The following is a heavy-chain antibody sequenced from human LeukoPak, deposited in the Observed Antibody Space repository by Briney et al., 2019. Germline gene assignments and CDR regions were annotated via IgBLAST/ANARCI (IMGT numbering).Heavy chain of an antibody. CDR2: IKYDGSQK. CDR3: ARDGAPAGLDFDL. D-gene: IGHD6-13*01. CDR1: GFTFSSYW. J-gene: IGHJ4*01. Sequence: GGSLRLSCGVSGFTFSSYWMNWVRQAPGNGLDWVASIKYDGSQKSYVDSVKGRFTISRDNAKNSLYLQMSSMRAEDTAVYYCARDGAPAGLDFDLWGQGALVTVSS. V-gene: IGHV3-7*01.